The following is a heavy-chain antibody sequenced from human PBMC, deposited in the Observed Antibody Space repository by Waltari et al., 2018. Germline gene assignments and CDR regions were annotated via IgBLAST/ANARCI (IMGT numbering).Heavy chain of an antibody. CDR3: ARNFDS. CDR1: GVSINSNW. CDR2: ISHSGST. J-gene: IGHJ4*02. Sequence: QVQLQEPGPGLVKPSETLSLTCAVSGVSINSNWWSWVRQPPGKGLDWIGEISHSGSTGYNPSLESRVTISLDKSNNQLSLKMNSVTAADTAVYYCARNFDSWGQGTLVTVSS. V-gene: IGHV4-4*02.